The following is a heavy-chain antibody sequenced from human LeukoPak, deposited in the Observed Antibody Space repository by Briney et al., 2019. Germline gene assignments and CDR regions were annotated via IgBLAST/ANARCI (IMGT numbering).Heavy chain of an antibody. Sequence: SETLSLTCAVYGGSFSGYYWSWIRQPPGKGLECIGEINHSGSTNYNPSLKSRVTISVDTSKNQFSLKLSSVTAADTAVYYCARARITMVRGVIIDYWGQGTLVTVSS. J-gene: IGHJ4*02. V-gene: IGHV4-34*01. CDR2: INHSGST. CDR3: ARARITMVRGVIIDY. D-gene: IGHD3-10*01. CDR1: GGSFSGYY.